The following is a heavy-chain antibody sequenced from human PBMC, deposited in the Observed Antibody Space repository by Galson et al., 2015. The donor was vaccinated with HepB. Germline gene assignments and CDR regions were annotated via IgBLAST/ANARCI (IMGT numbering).Heavy chain of an antibody. J-gene: IGHJ5*01. V-gene: IGHV3-23*01. D-gene: IGHD5-18*01. CDR2: ITGKGDST. Sequence: CAASGFAFASHAMSWVRQAPGRGLEWISGITGKGDSTFYADSVKGRFTVSKNNSNNMLYLQMNSLRAEDAGLYFCAKGYGLFDSWGQGILVTVSS. CDR1: GFAFASHA. CDR3: AKGYGLFDS.